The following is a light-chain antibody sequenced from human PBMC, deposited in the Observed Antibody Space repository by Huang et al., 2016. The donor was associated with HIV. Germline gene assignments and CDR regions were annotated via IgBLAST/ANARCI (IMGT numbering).Light chain of an antibody. J-gene: IGKJ2*01. Sequence: DIQMTQSPSSLSASVGDRVTITCQASQDISNYLNWYQQKPGKAPKLLIYDASNLETGVPSRFSGSGSWTDFTFTISSLQPEDIATYYCQQYGNLPYTFGQGTKLEIK. CDR1: QDISNY. V-gene: IGKV1-33*01. CDR2: DAS. CDR3: QQYGNLPYT.